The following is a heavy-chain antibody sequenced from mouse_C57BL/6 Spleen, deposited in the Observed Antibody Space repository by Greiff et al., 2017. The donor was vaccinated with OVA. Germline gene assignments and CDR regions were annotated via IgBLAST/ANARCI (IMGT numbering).Heavy chain of an antibody. CDR3: ARGEDGYYVPWYFDV. CDR1: GYTFTDYN. V-gene: IGHV1-18*01. D-gene: IGHD2-3*01. J-gene: IGHJ1*03. CDR2: IYPSDSET. Sequence: VQLQQSGPELVKPGASVKIPCKASGYTFTDYNMDWVKQSHGKSLEWIGNIYPSDSETHYNQKFKDKATLTVDKSSSTAYMQLSSLTSEDSAVYYCARGEDGYYVPWYFDVWGTGTTVTVSS.